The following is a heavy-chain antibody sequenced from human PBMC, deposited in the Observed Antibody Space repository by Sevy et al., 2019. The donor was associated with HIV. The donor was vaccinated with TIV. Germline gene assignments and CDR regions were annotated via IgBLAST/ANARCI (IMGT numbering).Heavy chain of an antibody. CDR2: ISGSGGST. Sequence: GGSLRLSCAASGFTFSSYAMSWVRQAPGKGLEWVSAISGSGGSTYYADSVKGRFTISRYNSKNTLYLQMNSLRAEDTAVYYCAKDDYYGSGSYYYYYYGMDVWGQGTTVTVSS. D-gene: IGHD3-10*01. J-gene: IGHJ6*02. CDR1: GFTFSSYA. V-gene: IGHV3-23*01. CDR3: AKDDYYGSGSYYYYYYGMDV.